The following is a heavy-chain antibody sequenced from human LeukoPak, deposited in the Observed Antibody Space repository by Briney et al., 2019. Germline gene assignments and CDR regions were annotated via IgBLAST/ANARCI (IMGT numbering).Heavy chain of an antibody. CDR2: IYYSGST. J-gene: IGHJ4*02. CDR1: GGSVISGSYY. V-gene: IGHV4-61*01. CDR3: ASLYYYDSSGYYHFDY. D-gene: IGHD3-22*01. Sequence: SETLSLTCTVSGGSVISGSYYWSWIRQPPGKGLEWIGYIYYSGSTNYNPSLKSRVTISVDTSKNQFSLKLSSVTAADTAVYYYASLYYYDSSGYYHFDYWGQGTLVTVSS.